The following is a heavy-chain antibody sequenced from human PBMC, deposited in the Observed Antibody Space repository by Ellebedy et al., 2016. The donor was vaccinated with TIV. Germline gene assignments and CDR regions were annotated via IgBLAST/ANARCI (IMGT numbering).Heavy chain of an antibody. CDR1: GYTFTSYG. CDR3: SRDGPWGYHWFDP. V-gene: IGHV1-18*01. Sequence: AASVKVSCKASGYTFTSYGISWVRQAPGQGLEWMGWIHPYNGNTNYVQKLQDRVTMTTVTSTSTAYMELSSLRSDDAAVYYCSRDGPWGYHWFDPWGHGALVTVSS. CDR2: IHPYNGNT. D-gene: IGHD3-16*02. J-gene: IGHJ5*02.